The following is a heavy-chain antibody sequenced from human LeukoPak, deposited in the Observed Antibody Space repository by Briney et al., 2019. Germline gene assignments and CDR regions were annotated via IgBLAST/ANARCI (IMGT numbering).Heavy chain of an antibody. CDR3: ASHSSGYYCYYYYYMDV. CDR2: INHSGST. D-gene: IGHD3-22*01. Sequence: SETLSLTCAVYGGSFSGYYWSWIRQPPGKGLEWIGEINHSGSTNYNPSLKSRVTISVDTSKNQFSLKLSSVTAADTAVYYCASHSSGYYCYYYYYMDVWGKGTTVTVSS. V-gene: IGHV4-34*01. CDR1: GGSFSGYY. J-gene: IGHJ6*03.